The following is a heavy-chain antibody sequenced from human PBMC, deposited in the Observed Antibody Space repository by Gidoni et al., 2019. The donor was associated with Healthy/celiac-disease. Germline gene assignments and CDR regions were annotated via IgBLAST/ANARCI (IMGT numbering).Heavy chain of an antibody. J-gene: IGHJ6*02. D-gene: IGHD2-15*01. Sequence: QVQLVQSGAEVKKPGSSVQVSCTASGGTFSSYSISWVRQAPGQGLEWMGGIIPIFGTANYAQKFQGRVTITADESTSTAYMELSSLRSEDTAVYYCASAAIDYCSGGSCYSLPGDYYYGMDVWGQGTTVTVSS. V-gene: IGHV1-69*01. CDR1: GGTFSSYS. CDR3: ASAAIDYCSGGSCYSLPGDYYYGMDV. CDR2: IIPIFGTA.